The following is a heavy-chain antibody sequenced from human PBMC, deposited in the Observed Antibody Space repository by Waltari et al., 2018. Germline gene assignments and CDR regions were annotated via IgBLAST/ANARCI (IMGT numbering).Heavy chain of an antibody. CDR3: ARDLWTTVMDFFDY. V-gene: IGHV1-18*04. D-gene: IGHD4-4*01. Sequence: QVHLAQSGAEVKKPGASVKVSCKASGYTFTSHGISWVRQAPGQGLEWLGWISAYNGNTNYAQQFQGRVIMTTDTSTSTAYLEVRSLRSDDTAVYYCARDLWTTVMDFFDYWGQGTLVTVSS. CDR2: ISAYNGNT. CDR1: GYTFTSHG. J-gene: IGHJ4*02.